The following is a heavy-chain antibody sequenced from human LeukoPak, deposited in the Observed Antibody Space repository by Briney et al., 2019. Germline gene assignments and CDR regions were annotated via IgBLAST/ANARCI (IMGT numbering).Heavy chain of an antibody. CDR3: ARGGRYYYDSSGYFDY. V-gene: IGHV4-61*01. Sequence: PSETLSLTCTVSGGSVSSGSYYWSWIRPPPGLGLVWFGYIYYSGSTNYNPSLKSPVTISVDTSKNQFSLKLSSVTAADTAVFYCARGGRYYYDSSGYFDYWGQGTLVTVSS. CDR1: GGSVSSGSYY. J-gene: IGHJ4*02. CDR2: IYYSGST. D-gene: IGHD3-22*01.